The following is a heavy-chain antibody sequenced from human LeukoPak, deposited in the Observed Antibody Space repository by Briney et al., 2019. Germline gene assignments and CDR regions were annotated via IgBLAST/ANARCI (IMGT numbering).Heavy chain of an antibody. CDR3: ARDPRWNTGGMDV. J-gene: IGHJ6*02. Sequence: SETQSLTCTVSGGSISSGDYYWSSIRQPPGKGLEWIGYIYYSGSTYYNPSLKSRVTISVDTSKNQFSLKLSSVTAADTAVYYCARDPRWNTGGMDVWGQGTTVTVSS. V-gene: IGHV4-30-4*01. D-gene: IGHD4-23*01. CDR2: IYYSGST. CDR1: GGSISSGDYY.